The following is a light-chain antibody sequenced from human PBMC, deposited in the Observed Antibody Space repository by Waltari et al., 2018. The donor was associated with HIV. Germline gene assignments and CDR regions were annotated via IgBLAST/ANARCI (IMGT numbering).Light chain of an antibody. CDR3: YSAAGNIGV. J-gene: IGLJ2*01. CDR2: KDI. CDR1: LLAEQF. V-gene: IGLV3-27*01. Sequence: SFGLTQPPSVSVSPGQTATITCSGALLAEQFAWWFQQKPGQAPLLLIYKDIQRPSDVPGRFSGSSSGTSVSLTISGVQVDDEATYYCYSAAGNIGVFGGGTTLTVL.